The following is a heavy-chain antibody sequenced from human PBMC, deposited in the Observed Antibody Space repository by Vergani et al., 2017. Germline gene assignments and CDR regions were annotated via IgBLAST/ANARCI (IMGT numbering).Heavy chain of an antibody. V-gene: IGHV3-30*18. CDR1: GFTFSTYD. Sequence: QVDLVESGGGLVKPGESLRLSCTASGFTFSTYDMHWVRQAPGKGLEWVAVISYDGSYKYYADSVKDRFTISRDNSKNTLYLQMNSLRAEDTAVYYCAKVPGSTKTYFDYWGQGTLVTVSS. D-gene: IGHD2-2*01. J-gene: IGHJ4*02. CDR3: AKVPGSTKTYFDY. CDR2: ISYDGSYK.